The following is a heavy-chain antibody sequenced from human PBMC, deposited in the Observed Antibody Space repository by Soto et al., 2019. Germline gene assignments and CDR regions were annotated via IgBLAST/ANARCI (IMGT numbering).Heavy chain of an antibody. D-gene: IGHD1-26*01. J-gene: IGHJ4*02. CDR2: INSDGSSA. Sequence: EVQLVESGGGLVQPGGSLRLSCAASGFTFSSFWMHWVRQAPGKGLVWVSRINSDGSSASYADSVKGRFTISRDNAKNTRYLQMNSLRAEDTAVYYCARGGYSGRSRGPFDSWGQGTLVTVSS. CDR1: GFTFSSFW. CDR3: ARGGYSGRSRGPFDS. V-gene: IGHV3-74*01.